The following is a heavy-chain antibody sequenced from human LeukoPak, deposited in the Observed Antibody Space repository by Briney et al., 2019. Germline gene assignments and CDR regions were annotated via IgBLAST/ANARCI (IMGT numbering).Heavy chain of an antibody. CDR3: ARRLSYSSSWPFDY. CDR2: IYPGDSDT. V-gene: IGHV5-51*01. J-gene: IGHJ4*02. D-gene: IGHD6-13*01. Sequence: GESLKISCKGSGYSFTSYWIGWVRQLPGKGLEWMGIIYPGDSDTRYSPSFQGQVTISADRSISTAYLQWSSLKASDTAMYYCARRLSYSSSWPFDYWGQGTLVTVSS. CDR1: GYSFTSYW.